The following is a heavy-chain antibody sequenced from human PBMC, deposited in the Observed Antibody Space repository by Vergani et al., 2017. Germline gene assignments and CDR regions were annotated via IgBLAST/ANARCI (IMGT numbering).Heavy chain of an antibody. J-gene: IGHJ4*02. V-gene: IGHV3-23*01. D-gene: IGHD3-9*01. CDR3: AKDLGDISIGYYPDS. CDR2: ISGSGVST. Sequence: EVQLLESGGGLVQPGGSLRLSCAASGFTFRNYAMSWVRQAPGKGLEWVSAISGSGVSTYYGDSVKGRFTISRDNSKNMLYLQMNSLRGEDTAVYYCAKDLGDISIGYYPDSWGQGTLDTVSS. CDR1: GFTFRNYA.